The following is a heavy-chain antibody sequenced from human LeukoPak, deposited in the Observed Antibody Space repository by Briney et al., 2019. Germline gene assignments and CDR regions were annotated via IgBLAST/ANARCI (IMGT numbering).Heavy chain of an antibody. D-gene: IGHD6-19*01. CDR2: ISGSGGST. CDR3: AKETVAVAGDFDY. V-gene: IGHV3-23*01. J-gene: IGHJ4*02. CDR1: GFTFSNYG. Sequence: GGSLRLSCAASGFTFSNYGMHWVRQAPGKGLEWVSAISGSGGSTHYADSVKGRFTISRDNSKNTLYLQMNSLRAEDTAVYYCAKETVAVAGDFDYWGQGTLVTVSS.